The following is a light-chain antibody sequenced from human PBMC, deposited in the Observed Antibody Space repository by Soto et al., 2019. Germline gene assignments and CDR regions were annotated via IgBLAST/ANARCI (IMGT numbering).Light chain of an antibody. V-gene: IGLV2-14*01. Sequence: QSALTQPASVSGSPGQSITISCTGTSSDIGGYNYVSWYQQHPGKAPKLIIYEVSDRPSGISNRFSGSKSGNTASLTISGLQADDEADYYCRSYTSSDPRVFGGGTKLTVL. CDR1: SSDIGGYNY. CDR2: EVS. CDR3: RSYTSSDPRV. J-gene: IGLJ3*02.